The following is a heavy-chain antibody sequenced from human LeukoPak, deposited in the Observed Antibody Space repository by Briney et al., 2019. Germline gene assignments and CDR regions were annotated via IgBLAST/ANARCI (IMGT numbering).Heavy chain of an antibody. CDR2: INHSGST. CDR3: ARGLRYFDWLLKVFDY. CDR1: GDSISNNNYH. V-gene: IGHV4-39*07. J-gene: IGHJ4*02. D-gene: IGHD3-9*01. Sequence: SGTLSLTCTVSGDSISNNNYHWGWIRQPPGKGLEWIGEINHSGSTNYNPSLKSRVTISVDTSKNQFSLKLSSVTAADTAVYYCARGLRYFDWLLKVFDYWGQGTLVTVSS.